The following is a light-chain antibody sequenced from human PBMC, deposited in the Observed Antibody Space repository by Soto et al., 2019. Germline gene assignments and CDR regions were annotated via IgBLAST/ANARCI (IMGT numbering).Light chain of an antibody. J-gene: IGKJ4*01. CDR1: QSVSIY. V-gene: IGKV3-15*01. CDR3: QQYHNWPPLT. CDR2: GAS. Sequence: EIVMTQSPATLSVSPGERATLSCRASQSVSIYLAWYQQKPDQAPRLLIYGASSRATGIPARFSGSGSGTEFTLTISSLQSEDFAVYYCQQYHNWPPLTFGGGTKVEIK.